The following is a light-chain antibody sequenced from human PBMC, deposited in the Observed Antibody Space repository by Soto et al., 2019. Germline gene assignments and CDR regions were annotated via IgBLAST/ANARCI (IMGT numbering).Light chain of an antibody. CDR1: SSDVGGYNY. CDR2: DVS. Sequence: QSALTQPASVSGSPGQSITISCTGTSSDVGGYNYVSWYQQHPGKAPKLMIYDVSNRPSGVSNRFSGSKSGNTASLTISGLQAEDEADYYCSSYTSSSTPYVSGNGTKVTVL. V-gene: IGLV2-14*01. J-gene: IGLJ1*01. CDR3: SSYTSSSTPYV.